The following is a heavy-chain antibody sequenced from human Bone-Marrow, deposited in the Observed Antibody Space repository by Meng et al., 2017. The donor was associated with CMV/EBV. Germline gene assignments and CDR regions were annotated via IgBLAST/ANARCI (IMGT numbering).Heavy chain of an antibody. CDR2: INPNSGGT. Sequence: ASVKVSCKASGYTFTSYDINWVRQATGQGLEWMGWINPNSGGTNYAQKFQGRVTMTRDTSISTAYMELSRLRSDDTAVYYCARVPGIVGARPPFDYWGQGTRVTGYS. CDR3: ARVPGIVGARPPFDY. CDR1: GYTFTSYD. V-gene: IGHV1-2*02. J-gene: IGHJ4*02. D-gene: IGHD1-26*01.